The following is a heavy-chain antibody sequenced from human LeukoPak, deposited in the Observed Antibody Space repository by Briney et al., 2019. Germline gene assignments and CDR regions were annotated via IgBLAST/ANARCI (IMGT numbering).Heavy chain of an antibody. V-gene: IGHV4-4*07. D-gene: IGHD3-10*01. CDR2: IYTSGST. Sequence: PSETLSLTCTVSGDSISNYYWSWIRQPAGKGLEWIGRIYTSGSTNYNPSLKSRVTMSVDTSKNQFSLKLSSVTAADTAVYYCARGTYGSGSYYTRLEFDPWGQGTLVTVSS. CDR1: GDSISNYY. J-gene: IGHJ5*02. CDR3: ARGTYGSGSYYTRLEFDP.